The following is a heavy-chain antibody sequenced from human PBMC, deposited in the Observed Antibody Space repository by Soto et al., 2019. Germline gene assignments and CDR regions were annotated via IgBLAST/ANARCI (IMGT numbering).Heavy chain of an antibody. D-gene: IGHD6-6*01. Sequence: PGGSLRLSCAASGFTFSSYAMHWVRQAPGKGLEWVAVISYDGSNKYYADAVKGRFTISRDNSKNTLYLQMNSLRAEDTAVYYCATAPATYEYSSSSLIDYWGQGTLVTVSS. CDR3: ATAPATYEYSSSSLIDY. J-gene: IGHJ4*02. CDR1: GFTFSSYA. CDR2: ISYDGSNK. V-gene: IGHV3-30-3*01.